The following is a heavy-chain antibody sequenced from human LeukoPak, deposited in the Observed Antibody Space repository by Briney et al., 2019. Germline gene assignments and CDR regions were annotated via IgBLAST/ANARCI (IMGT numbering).Heavy chain of an antibody. CDR3: ARSSRPPEFFDY. V-gene: IGHV1-2*02. CDR1: GYTFTGYY. Sequence: ASVKVSCKASGYTFTGYYMHWVRQAPGQGLEWMGWINPNSGGTNYAQKLQGRVTMTRDTTISTAYMELSRLRSDDTAAYYCARSSRPPEFFDYCGQGTLVTVSS. CDR2: INPNSGGT. J-gene: IGHJ4*02.